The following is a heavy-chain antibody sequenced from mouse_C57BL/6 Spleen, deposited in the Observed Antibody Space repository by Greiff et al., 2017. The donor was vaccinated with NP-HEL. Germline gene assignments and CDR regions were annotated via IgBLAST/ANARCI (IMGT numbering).Heavy chain of an antibody. CDR1: GYTFTSYW. J-gene: IGHJ2*01. CDR3: ARQLFFDY. Sequence: VQLQQPGAELVKHGASVKLSCKASGYTFTSYWMQWVKQRPGQGLEWTGEIDHSESYNNYNKKLKGKPTLTVDTSSSTAYMQLSSLTSEDSAVYYCARQLFFDYWGQGTTLTVSS. D-gene: IGHD4-1*02. CDR2: IDHSESYN. V-gene: IGHV1-50*01.